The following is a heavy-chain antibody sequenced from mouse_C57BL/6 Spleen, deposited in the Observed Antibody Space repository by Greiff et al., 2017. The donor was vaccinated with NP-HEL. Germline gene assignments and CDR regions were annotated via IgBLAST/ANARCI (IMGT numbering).Heavy chain of an antibody. CDR1: GFTFSSYG. CDR2: ISSGGSYT. V-gene: IGHV5-6*01. CDR3: ARHVGYYFDY. Sequence: DVHLVESGGDLVKPGGSLKLSCAASGFTFSSYGMSWVRQTPDKRLAWVATISSGGSYTYYPDSVKGRFTISRDNAKNTLYLQMSSLKSKDTAMYYCARHVGYYFDYWGQGTTLTVSS. J-gene: IGHJ2*01.